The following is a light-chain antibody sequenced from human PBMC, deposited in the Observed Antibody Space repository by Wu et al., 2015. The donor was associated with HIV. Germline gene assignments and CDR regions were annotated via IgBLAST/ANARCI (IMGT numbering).Light chain of an antibody. Sequence: QSPSSLSASLGDRVTITCRASQGISNYLAWYQQKPGKAPKLLIYGVSTLQSGVPSRFSGSGSGTDFTLTISCLQSEDFATYYCQQYYSYPYTYGQGTKLEIK. J-gene: IGKJ2*01. CDR1: QGISNY. CDR3: QQYYSYPYT. CDR2: GVS. V-gene: IGKV1-8*01.